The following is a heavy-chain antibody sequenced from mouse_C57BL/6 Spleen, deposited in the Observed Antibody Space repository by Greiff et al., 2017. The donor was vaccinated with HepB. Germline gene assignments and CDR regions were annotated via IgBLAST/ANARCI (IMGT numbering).Heavy chain of an antibody. CDR3: ARGVTTDYAMDY. D-gene: IGHD2-2*01. Sequence: VQLQQSGAELVRPGSSVKMSCKTSGYTFTSYGINWVKQRPGQGLEWIGYIYIGNGYTKYNEKFKGKATLTSDTSSSTAYMQLSSLTSEDSAIYFCARGVTTDYAMDYWGQGTSVTVSS. CDR2: IYIGNGYT. J-gene: IGHJ4*01. CDR1: GYTFTSYG. V-gene: IGHV1-58*01.